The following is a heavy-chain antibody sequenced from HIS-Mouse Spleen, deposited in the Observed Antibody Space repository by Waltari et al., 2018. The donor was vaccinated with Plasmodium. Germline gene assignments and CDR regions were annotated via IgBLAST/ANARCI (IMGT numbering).Heavy chain of an antibody. CDR1: GYTFTSYY. D-gene: IGHD1-26*01. CDR2: INPRGGST. Sequence: QVQLVQSGAEVKKPGASVKVSCKASGYTFTSYYMHWVRQAPGQGLEWMGIINPRGGSTSYAQKFQGRGTMTRDTSTSTVYMELSSLRSEDTAVYYCARGEWELRHFDYWGQGTLVTVSS. J-gene: IGHJ4*02. CDR3: ARGEWELRHFDY. V-gene: IGHV1-46*01.